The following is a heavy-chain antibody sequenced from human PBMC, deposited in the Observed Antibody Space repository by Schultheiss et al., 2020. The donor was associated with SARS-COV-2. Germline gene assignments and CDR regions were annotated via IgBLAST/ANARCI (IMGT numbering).Heavy chain of an antibody. V-gene: IGHV1-69*04. D-gene: IGHD6-19*01. CDR3: ARGPIAVAGTGPPG. CDR1: GYTVTALS. Sequence: VKVSCKVSGYTVTALSMHWVRQAPGQGLEWMGRIIPILGIANYAQKFQGRVTMTTDTSTSTAYMELSSLRSEDTAVYYCARGPIAVAGTGPPGWGQGTTVTVSS. J-gene: IGHJ6*02. CDR2: IIPILGIA.